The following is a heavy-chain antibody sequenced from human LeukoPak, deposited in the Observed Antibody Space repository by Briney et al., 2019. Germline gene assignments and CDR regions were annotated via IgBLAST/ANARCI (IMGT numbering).Heavy chain of an antibody. V-gene: IGHV1-46*01. CDR3: ARSYYYDSSGYYDNESLDY. D-gene: IGHD3-22*01. CDR1: GYTFSNYH. CDR2: INPSGDSV. Sequence: ASVTVSCKASGYTFSNYHMHWVRQARGQGLEWMGIINPSGDSVKYAQKFQGRVTITRDTSASTAYMELSSLRSEDTAVYYCARSYYYDSSGYYDNESLDYWGQGTLVTVSS. J-gene: IGHJ4*02.